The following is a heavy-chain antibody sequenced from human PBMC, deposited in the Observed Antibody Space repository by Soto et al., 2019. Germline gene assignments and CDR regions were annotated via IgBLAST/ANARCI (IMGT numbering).Heavy chain of an antibody. V-gene: IGHV4-30-4*01. D-gene: IGHD5-18*01. CDR1: GASISSGDYY. CDR2: IYTSGKT. Sequence: QVQLQESGPGLVKPSQTLSLTCTVSGASISSGDYYWSWIRQTPGKGLEWIGYIYTSGKTYYNPSLESRLTISVDRSKNQFSLKLGSVTAADTAVYYCGRGRYSYGLNDYWGQGTLVTVSS. CDR3: GRGRYSYGLNDY. J-gene: IGHJ4*02.